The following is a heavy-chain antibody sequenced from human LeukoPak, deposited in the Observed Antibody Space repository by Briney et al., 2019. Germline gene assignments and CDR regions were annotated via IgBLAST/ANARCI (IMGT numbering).Heavy chain of an antibody. CDR2: IYHSGST. V-gene: IGHV4-30-2*01. J-gene: IGHJ4*02. Sequence: SETLSLTCAVSGGSISSGGYSWSWIRQPPGKGLEWIRYIYHSGSTYYNPSLKSRVTISVDRSKNQFSLKLSSVTAADTAVYYCARGPEDYYGGNSKGFDYWGQGTLVTVSS. CDR3: ARGPEDYYGGNSKGFDY. D-gene: IGHD4-23*01. CDR1: GGSISSGGYS.